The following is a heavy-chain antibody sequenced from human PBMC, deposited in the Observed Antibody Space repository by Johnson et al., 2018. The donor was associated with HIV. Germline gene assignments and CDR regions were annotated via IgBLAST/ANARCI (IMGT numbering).Heavy chain of an antibody. J-gene: IGHJ3*02. CDR2: IYSGGST. CDR3: AKIIGYSSGLEI. V-gene: IGHV3-NL1*01. Sequence: QVQLVESGGGVVQPGKSLRLSCAASGFTFSSYGLHWVRQAPGKGLEWVAVIYSGGSTYYADSVKGRFTISRDNSKNTLYLQMNSLRAEDTAVYYCAKIIGYSSGLEIWGQGTMVTVSS. D-gene: IGHD6-19*01. CDR1: GFTFSSYG.